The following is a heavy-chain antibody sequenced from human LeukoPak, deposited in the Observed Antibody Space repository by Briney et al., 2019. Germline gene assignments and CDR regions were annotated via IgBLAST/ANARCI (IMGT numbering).Heavy chain of an antibody. Sequence: ASVKVSCKASGYTFTRYDINWVRQATGQGLEWMGWMNPNSGNTGYAQKFQGRVTMTRNTSISTAYMELSSLRSEDTAVYYCARGVQATADPSSDYWGQGTLVTVSS. CDR3: ARGVQATADPSSDY. CDR1: GYTFTRYD. V-gene: IGHV1-8*01. D-gene: IGHD2-21*02. CDR2: MNPNSGNT. J-gene: IGHJ4*02.